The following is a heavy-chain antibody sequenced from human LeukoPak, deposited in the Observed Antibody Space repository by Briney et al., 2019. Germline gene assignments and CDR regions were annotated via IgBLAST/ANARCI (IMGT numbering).Heavy chain of an antibody. D-gene: IGHD5-18*01. CDR2: IYTSGST. CDR1: GGSISSYY. J-gene: IGHJ6*03. CDR3: ARRKRRFSYVKRRYYFYMDV. Sequence: SETLSLTCTVSGGSISSYYWSWIRQPAGKGLEWIGRIYTSGSTNYNPSLKSRVTMSVDTSKNQFSLKLSSVTAADTAVYYCARRKRRFSYVKRRYYFYMDVWGKGTTVTVSS. V-gene: IGHV4-4*07.